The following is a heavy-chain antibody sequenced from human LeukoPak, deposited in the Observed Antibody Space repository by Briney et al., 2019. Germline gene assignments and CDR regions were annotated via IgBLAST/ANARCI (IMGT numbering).Heavy chain of an antibody. J-gene: IGHJ4*02. CDR2: ISSSSSYI. D-gene: IGHD2-15*01. CDR1: GFTISNYS. CDR3: ARDPGLLIYDY. V-gene: IGHV3-21*01. Sequence: PGGSLRLSCAASGFTISNYSMNWVRQAPGKGLEWVSSISSSSSYIYYADSVKGRFTISRDNAKNSLYLQMNSLRAEDTAVYYCARDPGLLIYDYWGQGTLVTVSS.